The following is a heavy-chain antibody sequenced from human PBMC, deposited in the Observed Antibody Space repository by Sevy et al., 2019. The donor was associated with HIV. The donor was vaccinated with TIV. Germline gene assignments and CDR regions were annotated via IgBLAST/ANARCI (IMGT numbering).Heavy chain of an antibody. CDR1: GYTLTKLP. J-gene: IGHJ6*02. V-gene: IGHV1-24*01. D-gene: IGHD3-3*01. CDR2: FDPEEGET. Sequence: ASVKVSCKVSGYTLTKLPMHWVRQAPGKGLEWMGGFDPEEGETIYAQRFQGRGTMTEDTSTDTAYMELSSLRSEDTAVYYCATLDFWSENPFYGTDVWGQGTTVTVSS. CDR3: ATLDFWSENPFYGTDV.